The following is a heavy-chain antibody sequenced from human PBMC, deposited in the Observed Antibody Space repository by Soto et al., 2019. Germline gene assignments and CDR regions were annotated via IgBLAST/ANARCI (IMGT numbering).Heavy chain of an antibody. V-gene: IGHV3-23*01. CDR1: GFTFSSYA. CDR3: AKFPFFYYYDSSGPPDY. Sequence: EVQLLESGGGLVQPGGSLRLSCAASGFTFSSYAMSWVRQAPGKGLEWVSAISGSGGSTYYADSVKGRFTISRDNSKNTLYLQMNSLRAEDTAVYYCAKFPFFYYYDSSGPPDYWGQGTLVTVSS. J-gene: IGHJ4*02. CDR2: ISGSGGST. D-gene: IGHD3-22*01.